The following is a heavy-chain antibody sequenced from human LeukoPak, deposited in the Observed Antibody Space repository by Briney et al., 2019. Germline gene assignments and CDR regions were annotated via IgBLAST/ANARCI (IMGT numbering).Heavy chain of an antibody. CDR1: GFNFDRYT. J-gene: IGHJ4*02. V-gene: IGHV3-43*01. CDR3: AKELDTMFFDY. Sequence: GGSLRLSCATSGFNFDRYTIHWVRQAPGKGLEWVSLAGWAGGTTFYSDSVRGRFTISRDSGRKSVYLQMNSLTTDDTAFYFCAKELDTMFFDYWGQGALITVSS. CDR2: AGWAGGTT. D-gene: IGHD3-10*02.